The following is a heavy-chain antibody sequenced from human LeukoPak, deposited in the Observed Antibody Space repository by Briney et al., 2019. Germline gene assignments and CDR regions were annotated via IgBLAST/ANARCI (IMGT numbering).Heavy chain of an antibody. V-gene: IGHV1-8*01. CDR3: ARGPPNWGFDF. CDR2: MSPNSGDT. D-gene: IGHD7-27*01. CDR1: GYTFTSYD. Sequence: ASVKVSCKASGYTFTSYDINWVRHATGQGLERMGWMSPNSGDTDYAQKFQGRVTMTRDTSISTAFMELTSLRPEDTAVYYCARGPPNWGFDFWGQGALVTVSS. J-gene: IGHJ4*02.